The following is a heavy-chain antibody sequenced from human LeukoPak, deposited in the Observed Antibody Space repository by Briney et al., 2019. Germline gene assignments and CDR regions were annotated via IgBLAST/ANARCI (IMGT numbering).Heavy chain of an antibody. J-gene: IGHJ6*03. CDR1: GFTFGDYA. CDR3: SNYYDSSGYYAYYYYYMDV. Sequence: PGGSLRLPCTASGFTFGDYAMSWVRQAPGKGLEWVGFIRSKAYGGTTEYAASVKGRFTISRDDSKSIAYLQMNSLKTEDTVVYYCSNYYDSSGYYAYYYYYMDVWGKGTTVTVSS. D-gene: IGHD3-22*01. V-gene: IGHV3-49*04. CDR2: IRSKAYGGTT.